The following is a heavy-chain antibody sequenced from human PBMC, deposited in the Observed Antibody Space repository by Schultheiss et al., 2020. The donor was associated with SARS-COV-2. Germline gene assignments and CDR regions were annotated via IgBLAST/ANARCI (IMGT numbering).Heavy chain of an antibody. J-gene: IGHJ3*02. V-gene: IGHV4-59*12. CDR1: GGSISSYY. CDR3: ARESVYYDSSGYYTSDAFDI. D-gene: IGHD3-22*01. Sequence: SETLSLTCTVSGGSISSYYWSWIRQPPGKGLEWIGYIYYSGSTNYNPSLKSRVTMSVDTSKNQFSLKLSSVTAADTAVYYCARESVYYDSSGYYTSDAFDIWGQGTMVTVSS. CDR2: IYYSGST.